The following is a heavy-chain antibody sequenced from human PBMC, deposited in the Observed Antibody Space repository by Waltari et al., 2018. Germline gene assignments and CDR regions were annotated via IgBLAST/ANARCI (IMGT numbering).Heavy chain of an antibody. CDR3: AKDQAEWLVLDGYFDS. Sequence: EVQLLESGGDLEQPGGSLRISCVGSGFNFSNYAMNWVRQAPGKGLECVSTMSGTGDYTYYADSVKGRFTISRDNSKNTVFLHMNNLRVEDTAIYVCAKDQAEWLVLDGYFDSWGQGTPVTVSS. CDR1: GFNFSNYA. J-gene: IGHJ4*02. CDR2: MSGTGDYT. D-gene: IGHD6-19*01. V-gene: IGHV3-23*01.